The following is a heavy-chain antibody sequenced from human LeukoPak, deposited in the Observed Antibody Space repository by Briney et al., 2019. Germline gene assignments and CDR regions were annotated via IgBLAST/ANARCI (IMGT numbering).Heavy chain of an antibody. CDR3: ARSLRYYGIDV. CDR1: GFTFSDYY. CDR2: ISSRGDTI. V-gene: IGHV3-11*01. J-gene: IGHJ6*02. Sequence: GGSLRLSCAASGFTFSDYYMSWIRQAPGKGLEWVSYISSRGDTIHYADSVEGRVTISWDNAENSLYLQISSLRAEDTAVYYCARSLRYYGIDVWGQGTTVTVSS.